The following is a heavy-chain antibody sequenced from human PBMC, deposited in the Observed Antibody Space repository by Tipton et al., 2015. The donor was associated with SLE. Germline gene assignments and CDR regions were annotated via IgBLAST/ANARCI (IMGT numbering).Heavy chain of an antibody. CDR2: IYYSGST. J-gene: IGHJ4*02. Sequence: TLSLTCTVSGGSISSYYWSWIRQPPGKGLEWIGYIYYSGSTNYNPSLKSRVTISVATSKNQFSQKLSSVTAADTAVYYCARWAGPTVNFDYWGQGTLVTVSS. D-gene: IGHD4-11*01. CDR1: GGSISSYY. CDR3: ARWAGPTVNFDY. V-gene: IGHV4-59*01.